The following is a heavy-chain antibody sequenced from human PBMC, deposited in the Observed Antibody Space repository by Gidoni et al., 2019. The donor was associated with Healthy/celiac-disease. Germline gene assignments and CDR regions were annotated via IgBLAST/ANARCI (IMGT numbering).Heavy chain of an antibody. Sequence: QVQLVESGGGLVKPGGSLRLPCAASGFTFSDYYMSWIRQAPGKGLEWVSYISSSGSTIYYADSVKGRFTISRDNAKNSLYLQMNSLRAEDTAVYYCARVSPPDADANYYYGMDVWGQGTTVTVSS. V-gene: IGHV3-11*01. J-gene: IGHJ6*02. CDR2: ISSSGSTI. CDR3: ARVSPPDADANYYYGMDV. CDR1: GFTFSDYY.